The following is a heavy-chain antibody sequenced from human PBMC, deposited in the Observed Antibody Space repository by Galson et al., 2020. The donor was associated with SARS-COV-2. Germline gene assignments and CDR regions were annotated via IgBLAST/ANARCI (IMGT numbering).Heavy chain of an antibody. V-gene: IGHV3-9*01. D-gene: IGHD6-13*01. J-gene: IGHJ6*02. Sequence: SLKISRAASGFTFDDYAMHWVRQAPGKGLEWVSGISWNSGSIGYADSVKGRFTISRDNAKNSLYLQMNSLRAEDTALYYCAGASSSWFRGYYYYGMDVWGQGTTVTVSS. CDR2: ISWNSGSI. CDR1: GFTFDDYA. CDR3: AGASSSWFRGYYYYGMDV.